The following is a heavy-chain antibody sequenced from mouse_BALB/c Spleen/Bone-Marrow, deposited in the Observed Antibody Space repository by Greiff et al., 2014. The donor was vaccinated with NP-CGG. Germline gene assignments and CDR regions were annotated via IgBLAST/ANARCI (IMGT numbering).Heavy chain of an antibody. CDR1: GYTFTSYY. J-gene: IGHJ4*01. Sequence: QVQLKESGPELVKPGASVRISCKASGYTFTSYYLHWVRQRPGQGLEWIGWIYPGDFNTKYNEKFKGKATLTADKSSSTASMQVSSLTSEDSAVYFCARKSQRAYDSMNYWGQGTSVTVSS. CDR3: ARKSQRAYDSMNY. V-gene: IGHV1S56*01. CDR2: IYPGDFNT. D-gene: IGHD2-4*01.